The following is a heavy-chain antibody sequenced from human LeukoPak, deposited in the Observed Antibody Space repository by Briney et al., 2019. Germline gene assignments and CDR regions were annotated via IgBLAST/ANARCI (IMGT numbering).Heavy chain of an antibody. Sequence: SVKVSCKASGGTFSSYAISWVRQAPGQGLEWMGGIIPIFGTANYAQRFQGRVTITADKSTSTAYMELSSLRSEDTAVYYCARHYDYVWGGIDYWGQGTLVTVPS. V-gene: IGHV1-69*06. D-gene: IGHD3-16*01. J-gene: IGHJ4*02. CDR3: ARHYDYVWGGIDY. CDR1: GGTFSSYA. CDR2: IIPIFGTA.